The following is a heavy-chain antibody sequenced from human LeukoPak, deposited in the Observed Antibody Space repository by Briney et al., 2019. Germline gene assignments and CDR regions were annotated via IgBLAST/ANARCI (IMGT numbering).Heavy chain of an antibody. Sequence: GGSLRLSCAASGFTFGSYGMHWVRQAPGKGLEWVTFIRSDGSNKYYADSVKGRFTISRDNSKNTLYLQMNTLIVDDTAVYYCAKCSSSWSSPYFDYWGQGTLVTVSS. CDR3: AKCSSSWSSPYFDY. D-gene: IGHD6-13*01. J-gene: IGHJ4*02. V-gene: IGHV3-30*02. CDR2: IRSDGSNK. CDR1: GFTFGSYG.